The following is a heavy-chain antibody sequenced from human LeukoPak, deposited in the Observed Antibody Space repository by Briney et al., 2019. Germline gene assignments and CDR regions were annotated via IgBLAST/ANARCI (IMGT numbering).Heavy chain of an antibody. CDR3: ARDFNYYGSGSFWFDP. J-gene: IGHJ5*02. D-gene: IGHD3-10*01. V-gene: IGHV4-61*01. CDR1: GGSVSSNSYY. Sequence: SETLSLTCTVSGGSVSSNSYYWSWIRQPPGKGLGWIGYIHYSGSTNYNPSLKSRVTISIDTSKNQFSLKLSSVTAADTAVYYCARDFNYYGSGSFWFDPRGQGTLVTVSS. CDR2: IHYSGST.